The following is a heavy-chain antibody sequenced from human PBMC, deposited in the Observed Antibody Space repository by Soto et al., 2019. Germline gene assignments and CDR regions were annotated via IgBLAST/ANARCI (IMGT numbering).Heavy chain of an antibody. CDR3: ARDRARYCSGGSCYLGY. CDR2: INAGNGNT. Sequence: QVPLVQSGAEVKKPGASVKVSCKASGYTFTSYAMHWVRQAPGQRLEWMGWINAGNGNTKYSQKFQGRVTITRDTSASTAYMELSSLRSEDTAVYYCARDRARYCSGGSCYLGYWGQGTLVTVSS. V-gene: IGHV1-3*01. D-gene: IGHD2-15*01. CDR1: GYTFTSYA. J-gene: IGHJ4*02.